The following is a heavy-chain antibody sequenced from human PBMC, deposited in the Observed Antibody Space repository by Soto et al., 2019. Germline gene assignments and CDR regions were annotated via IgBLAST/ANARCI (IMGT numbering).Heavy chain of an antibody. V-gene: IGHV3-66*01. Sequence: EVQLVESGGGLVQPGGSLRLSCAASGFTVSSNYMSWVRQAPGKGLEWVSVIYSGGSTYYADSVKGRFTISRDNSKNTLYLQMNSLRAEDTAVYYCASDDFWSGYYTFDYWGQGTLVTVSS. CDR2: IYSGGST. CDR3: ASDDFWSGYYTFDY. CDR1: GFTVSSNY. J-gene: IGHJ4*02. D-gene: IGHD3-3*01.